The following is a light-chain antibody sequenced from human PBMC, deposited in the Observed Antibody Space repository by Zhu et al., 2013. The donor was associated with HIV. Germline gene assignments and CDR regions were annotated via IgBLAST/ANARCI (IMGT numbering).Light chain of an antibody. Sequence: EIVMTQSPATLSVSPGERATLSCRASQSVGNNFLAWYQHKPGQAPRLLIYGTSTRATGIPDRFSGSGSGTDFTLSISRLDPEDFAVYYCQHNDTSSLTFGGGTTVEVK. V-gene: IGKV3-20*01. J-gene: IGKJ4*01. CDR2: GTS. CDR3: QHNDTSSLT. CDR1: QSVGNNF.